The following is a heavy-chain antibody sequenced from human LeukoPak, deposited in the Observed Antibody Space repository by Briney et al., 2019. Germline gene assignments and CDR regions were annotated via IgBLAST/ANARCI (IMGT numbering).Heavy chain of an antibody. J-gene: IGHJ4*02. V-gene: IGHV4-34*01. Sequence: SETLSLTCAVYGGSLRGYYWIWIRQSPGKGLEWIGETHHGASTDYNPSLKSRVTISADTSKNQFSLKLTSITAADTAVYYCARGKRGNVGTFDYWGQGTLVTVSS. CDR2: THHGAST. CDR1: GGSLRGYY. CDR3: ARGKRGNVGTFDY. D-gene: IGHD1-26*01.